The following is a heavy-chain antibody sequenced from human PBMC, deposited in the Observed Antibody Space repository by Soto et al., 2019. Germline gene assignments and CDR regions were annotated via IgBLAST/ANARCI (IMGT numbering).Heavy chain of an antibody. D-gene: IGHD2-15*01. CDR1: GYTFTSYG. J-gene: IGHJ3*02. CDR3: ARHIVVVVAATRGAFDI. V-gene: IGHV1-18*04. CDR2: ISAYNGNT. Sequence: ASVKVSCKASGYTFTSYGISWVRQAPGQGLEWMGWISAYNGNTNYAQKLQGRVTMTTDTSTSTAYMELRSLRSDDTAVYYCARHIVVVVAATRGAFDIWGQGTIVTVSS.